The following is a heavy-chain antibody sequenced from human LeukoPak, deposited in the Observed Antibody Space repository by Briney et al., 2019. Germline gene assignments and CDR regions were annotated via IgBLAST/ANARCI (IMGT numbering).Heavy chain of an antibody. Sequence: PSETLSLTCTVSGGSISSYYLSWVRQPPGKGLEWIGYIYYSGSTNYNPSLKSRVTISLDTSKNQFSLKLSSVTAADTAVYYCARGSGSSGKIDYWGQGTLVTVSS. V-gene: IGHV4-59*01. D-gene: IGHD6-19*01. CDR1: GGSISSYY. J-gene: IGHJ4*02. CDR3: ARGSGSSGKIDY. CDR2: IYYSGST.